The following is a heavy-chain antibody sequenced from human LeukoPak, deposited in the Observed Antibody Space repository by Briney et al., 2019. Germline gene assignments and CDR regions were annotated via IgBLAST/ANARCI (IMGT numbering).Heavy chain of an antibody. CDR2: IYYSGST. V-gene: IGHV4-59*01. D-gene: IGHD2-15*01. CDR1: GGSISSYY. CDR3: ARDIEDCSGGSCLGDAFDI. Sequence: SETLSLTRTVSGGSISSYYWSWIRQPPGKGLEWIGYIYYSGSTNYNPSLKSRVTISVDTSKNQFSLKLSSVTAADTAVYYCARDIEDCSGGSCLGDAFDIWGQGTMVTVSS. J-gene: IGHJ3*02.